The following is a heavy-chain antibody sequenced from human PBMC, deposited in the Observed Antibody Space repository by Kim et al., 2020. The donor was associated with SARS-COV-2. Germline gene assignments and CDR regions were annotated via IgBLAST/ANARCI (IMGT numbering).Heavy chain of an antibody. CDR2: IKQDGSEK. D-gene: IGHD3-10*01. V-gene: IGHV3-7*05. CDR3: ARDRGRGLRGVIPNDAFDI. CDR1: GFTFSSYW. J-gene: IGHJ3*02. Sequence: GGSLRLSCAASGFTFSSYWMSWVRQAPGKGLEWVANIKQDGSEKYYVDSVKGRFTISRDNAKNSLYLQMNSLRAEDTAVYYCARDRGRGLRGVIPNDAFDIWGQGTMVTVSS.